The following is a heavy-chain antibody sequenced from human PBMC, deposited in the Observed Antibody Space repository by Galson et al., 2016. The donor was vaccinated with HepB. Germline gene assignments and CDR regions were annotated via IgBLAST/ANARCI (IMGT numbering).Heavy chain of an antibody. CDR3: SRRYYGSGTYFYKQGVDV. J-gene: IGHJ6*02. CDR2: VSNSGTT. V-gene: IGHV4-39*01. D-gene: IGHD3-10*01. Sequence: SETLSLTCFVSGASSTSAAYYWGWIRQPPGKGLEWIGYVSNSGTTNYNPSLKSRVTISLDASKMQFSLNLASVTAADTAVDYCSRRYYGSGTYFYKQGVDVWGQGTTVTVSS. CDR1: GASSTSAAYY.